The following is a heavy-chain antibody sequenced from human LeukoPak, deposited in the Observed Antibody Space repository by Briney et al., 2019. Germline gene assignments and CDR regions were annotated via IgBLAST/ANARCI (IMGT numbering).Heavy chain of an antibody. CDR1: GFTFSSYS. CDR2: ISGSSSTI. J-gene: IGHJ4*02. V-gene: IGHV3-48*01. D-gene: IGHD3-22*01. Sequence: GGSLRLSCAASGFTFSSYSMNWARQAPGKGLEWGSYISGSSSTIYYADSVKGRFTISRDNGKNTLYLQMNSLRAEDTAVYYCARGSTYYDSSGQVPFDYWGQGTLVTVSS. CDR3: ARGSTYYDSSGQVPFDY.